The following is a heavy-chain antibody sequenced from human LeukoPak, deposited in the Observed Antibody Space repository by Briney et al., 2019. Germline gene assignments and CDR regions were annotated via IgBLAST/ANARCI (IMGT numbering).Heavy chain of an antibody. J-gene: IGHJ4*02. Sequence: PSETLSLTCAVYGGSFSGYYWSWIRQPPGKGLEWIGEINHSGSTNYNPSLKSRVTISVDTSKNQFSLKLSSVTAADTAVYYCASSGSYSHVDYWGQGTLVTASS. CDR2: INHSGST. CDR3: ASSGSYSHVDY. V-gene: IGHV4-34*01. D-gene: IGHD3-10*01. CDR1: GGSFSGYY.